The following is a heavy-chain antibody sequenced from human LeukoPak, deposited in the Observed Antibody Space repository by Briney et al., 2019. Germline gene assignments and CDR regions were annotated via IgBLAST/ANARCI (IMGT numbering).Heavy chain of an antibody. D-gene: IGHD6-13*01. Sequence: HGESLKISCKASEYSFTSYWIGWVRQMPGKGLEWVGNIQPGNPEIRYSPSFQGQVTLSADKSISTAYLQWSSLKASDTAMYYCARFSSSSYFDYWGQGTLVTVSS. J-gene: IGHJ4*02. CDR2: IQPGNPEI. CDR3: ARFSSSSYFDY. CDR1: EYSFTSYW. V-gene: IGHV5-51*01.